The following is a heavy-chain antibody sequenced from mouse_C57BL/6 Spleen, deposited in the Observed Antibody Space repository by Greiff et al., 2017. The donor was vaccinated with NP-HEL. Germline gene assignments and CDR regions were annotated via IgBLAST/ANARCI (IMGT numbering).Heavy chain of an antibody. CDR3: ARWGTGGAMDY. CDR1: GYTFTTYP. V-gene: IGHV1-47*01. J-gene: IGHJ4*01. D-gene: IGHD3-3*01. Sequence: VQRVESGAELVKPGASVKMSCKASGYTFTTYPIEWMKQNHGKSLEWIGNLHPYNDDTKYNEKFKGKATLTVEKSSSTVYLELSRLTSDDSAVYYCARWGTGGAMDYWGQGTSVTVSS. CDR2: LHPYNDDT.